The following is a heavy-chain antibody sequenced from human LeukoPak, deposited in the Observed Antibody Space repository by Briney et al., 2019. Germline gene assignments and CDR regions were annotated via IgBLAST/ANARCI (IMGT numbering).Heavy chain of an antibody. CDR1: GFTFSDYT. Sequence: EGSLRLSCVASGFTFSDYTMNWVRQAPGKGLEWVASISSSSYIDYADSLTGRFTISRDNAKNSLYLQMNSLRGEDTAVYYCAREKAPDYYFDYWGQGTLVTVSS. CDR2: ISSSSYI. V-gene: IGHV3-21*06. J-gene: IGHJ4*02. D-gene: IGHD4/OR15-4a*01. CDR3: AREKAPDYYFDY.